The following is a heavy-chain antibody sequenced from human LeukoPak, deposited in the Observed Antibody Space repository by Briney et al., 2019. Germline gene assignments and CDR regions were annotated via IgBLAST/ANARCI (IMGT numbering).Heavy chain of an antibody. CDR3: ASFREAREGYYGSGRNYYYGMDV. V-gene: IGHV3-21*01. Sequence: GGSLRLSCAASGFTVSSNYMIWVRQAPGKGLEWISSISSSSSYIYYADSVKGRFTISRDNAKNSLYLQMNGLRAEDTAVYYCASFREAREGYYGSGRNYYYGMDVWGQGTTVTVSS. D-gene: IGHD3-10*01. J-gene: IGHJ6*02. CDR1: GFTVSSNY. CDR2: ISSSSSYI.